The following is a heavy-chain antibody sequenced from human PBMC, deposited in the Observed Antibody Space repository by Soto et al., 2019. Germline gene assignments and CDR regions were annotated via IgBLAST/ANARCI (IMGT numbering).Heavy chain of an antibody. V-gene: IGHV3-30-3*01. CDR1: GFTFRNYA. CDR3: ARALLMDVPYYYYYGMDV. CDR2: ISYDGSNK. Sequence: QVQVVESGGDVVQPGKSLRLSCAASGFTFRNYAMHWVRQAPGKGLEWVAVISYDGSNKYSADSVKGRFTISRDDSKNTLYLQMNSPRGEDTAVYYCARALLMDVPYYYYYGMDVWGQGTTVTVSS. D-gene: IGHD2-8*01. J-gene: IGHJ6*02.